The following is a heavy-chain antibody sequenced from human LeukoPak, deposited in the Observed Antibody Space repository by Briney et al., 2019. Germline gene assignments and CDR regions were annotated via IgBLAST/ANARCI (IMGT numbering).Heavy chain of an antibody. CDR3: ATARNFRFEY. D-gene: IGHD1-7*01. J-gene: IGHJ4*02. CDR1: GLTFSTHS. CDR2: VRHDSSDI. Sequence: PGGSLRLSCIVSGLTFSTHSMNWVRQAPGKGLEWLSFVRHDSSDIYYADSVRGRFTVSRDYAKNTLFLQMNNLRTEDTALYFCATARNFRFEYWGQGSLVIVSA. V-gene: IGHV3-21*05.